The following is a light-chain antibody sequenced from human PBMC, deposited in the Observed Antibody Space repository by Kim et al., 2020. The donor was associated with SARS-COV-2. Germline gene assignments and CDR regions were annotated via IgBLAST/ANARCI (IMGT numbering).Light chain of an antibody. Sequence: LRQTVSNTCQGDSIRRDSSRWYHQRPRQAPLLVIFGKNNRPSGIPDRFSVSSSGNTASLTITGAQAEDEADYYCNSRDSSGNHLEVFGTGTKVTVL. CDR1: SIRRDS. CDR2: GKN. V-gene: IGLV3-19*01. J-gene: IGLJ1*01. CDR3: NSRDSSGNHLEV.